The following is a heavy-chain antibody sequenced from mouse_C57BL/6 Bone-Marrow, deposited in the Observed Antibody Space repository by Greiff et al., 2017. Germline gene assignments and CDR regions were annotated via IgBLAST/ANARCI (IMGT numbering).Heavy chain of an antibody. J-gene: IGHJ4*01. Sequence: QVQLQQPGAELVKPGASVKLSCKASGYTFTSYWMHWVKQRPGQGLEWIGMIHPNSGSTNYNEKFKSKATLTVDKSSSTASMQLSSLTSEDAAVYYCTKRGNWGCAMDYWGQGTSVTVSS. CDR2: IHPNSGST. CDR1: GYTFTSYW. V-gene: IGHV1-64*01. D-gene: IGHD4-1*02. CDR3: TKRGNWGCAMDY.